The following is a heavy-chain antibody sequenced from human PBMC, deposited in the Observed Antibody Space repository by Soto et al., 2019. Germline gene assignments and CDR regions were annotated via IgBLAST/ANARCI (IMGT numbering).Heavy chain of an antibody. CDR3: ARQDSSSDYYYGMDV. V-gene: IGHV5-51*07. D-gene: IGHD6-6*01. CDR2: IYPGDSDT. Sequence: GESLKISCKGSGYSFTSYWIGWVHQMPGKGLEWMGIIYPGDSDTRYSPSFQGQVTISADKSISTAYLQWSSLKASDTAMYYCARQDSSSDYYYGMDVWGQGTTVTVSS. J-gene: IGHJ6*02. CDR1: GYSFTSYW.